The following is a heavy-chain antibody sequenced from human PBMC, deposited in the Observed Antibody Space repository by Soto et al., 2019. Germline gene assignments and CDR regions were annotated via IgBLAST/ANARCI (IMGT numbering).Heavy chain of an antibody. V-gene: IGHV3-21*01. J-gene: IGHJ4*02. CDR3: ASLDYDILTGDDY. D-gene: IGHD3-9*01. CDR2: ISSSSSYI. CDR1: GFTFSSYA. Sequence: GGSLRLSCAASGFTFSSYAMSWVRQAPGKGLEWVSAISSSSSYIYYADSVKGRFTISRDNAKNSLYLQMNSLRAEDTAVYYCASLDYDILTGDDYWGQGTLVTVSS.